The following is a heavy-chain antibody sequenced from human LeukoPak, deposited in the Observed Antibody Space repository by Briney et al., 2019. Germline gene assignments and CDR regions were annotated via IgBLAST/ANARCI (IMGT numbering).Heavy chain of an antibody. Sequence: GGSLRLSCAASEFTFITYTMHWVRQAPGKGLEHVSAISSNGGITYYANSVKGRFTISRDNSKNTLYLQMGNLRAEDTAVYYCASPKWFGGIHDAFDIWGQGTMVTVSS. V-gene: IGHV3-64*01. CDR2: ISSNGGIT. CDR3: ASPKWFGGIHDAFDI. CDR1: EFTFITYT. J-gene: IGHJ3*02. D-gene: IGHD3-10*01.